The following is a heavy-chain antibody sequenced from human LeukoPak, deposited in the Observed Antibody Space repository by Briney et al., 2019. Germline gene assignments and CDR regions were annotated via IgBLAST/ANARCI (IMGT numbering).Heavy chain of an antibody. D-gene: IGHD3-22*01. CDR3: AKVGNYYDLFSAAFDI. Sequence: GGSLRLSCAASGFTFSSYGMHWVRQAPGKGLEWVAVISYDGSNKYYADSVKGRFTISRDNSKNTLYLQMNSLRAEDTAVYYCAKVGNYYDLFSAAFDIWGQGTMVTVSS. CDR2: ISYDGSNK. CDR1: GFTFSSYG. J-gene: IGHJ3*02. V-gene: IGHV3-30*18.